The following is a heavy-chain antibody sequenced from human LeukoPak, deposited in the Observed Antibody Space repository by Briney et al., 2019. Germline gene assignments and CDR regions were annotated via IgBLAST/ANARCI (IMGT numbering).Heavy chain of an antibody. CDR2: ISSSSSYI. Sequence: PGGSRRLSCAASGFTFSSYSMNWVRQAPGKGLEWVSSISSSSSYIYYADSVKGRFTISRDNAKNPLYLQMNSLRAEDTAVYYCASSMGVGYCSSTSCGSFDYWGQGTLVTVSS. J-gene: IGHJ4*02. D-gene: IGHD2-2*01. CDR3: ASSMGVGYCSSTSCGSFDY. CDR1: GFTFSSYS. V-gene: IGHV3-21*01.